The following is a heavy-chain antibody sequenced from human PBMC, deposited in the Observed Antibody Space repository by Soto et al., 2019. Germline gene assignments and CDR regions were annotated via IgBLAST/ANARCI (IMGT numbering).Heavy chain of an antibody. V-gene: IGHV1-18*04. Sequence: QVHLVQSGGELKKPGASVKVSCKASGYSFSDFGITWVRQAPGQGLEWMGWISGKNGNTNYAQKVQGRVTLTADTSTSTAYMEMRALTSDDTGIYYCARSDYCEYTGTFENWGQGTPVTFSS. CDR3: ARSDYCEYTGTFEN. J-gene: IGHJ4*02. CDR2: ISGKNGNT. D-gene: IGHD4-17*01. CDR1: GYSFSDFG.